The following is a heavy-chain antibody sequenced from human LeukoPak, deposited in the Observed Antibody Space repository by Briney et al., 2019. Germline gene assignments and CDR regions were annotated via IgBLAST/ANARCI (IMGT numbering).Heavy chain of an antibody. CDR1: GYSFTSYW. CDR2: IDPSDSDI. Sequence: GESLKISCKASGYSFTSYWIGWVRQMPWKGLEWMGIIDPSDSDIRYTPSFQGQVTISADKSLSTAYLQWNSLKASDTAIYYCARQTAMGRSGDYWGQGTLVTVSS. J-gene: IGHJ4*02. V-gene: IGHV5-51*01. D-gene: IGHD7-27*01. CDR3: ARQTAMGRSGDY.